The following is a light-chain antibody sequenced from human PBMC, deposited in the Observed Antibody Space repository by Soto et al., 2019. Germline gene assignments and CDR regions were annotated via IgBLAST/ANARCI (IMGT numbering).Light chain of an antibody. CDR1: SSDVGAYNF. V-gene: IGLV2-14*03. J-gene: IGLJ1*01. CDR3: SSYTVSSTYV. Sequence: SVLTQPASVSGSPGQSIAISCTGTSSDVGAYNFVSWYQQHPGRAPKLIIYDVSNRLSGVSNRFSGSKSGNTASLTISGLQAEDEADYYCSSYTVSSTYVFGGGTKLTVL. CDR2: DVS.